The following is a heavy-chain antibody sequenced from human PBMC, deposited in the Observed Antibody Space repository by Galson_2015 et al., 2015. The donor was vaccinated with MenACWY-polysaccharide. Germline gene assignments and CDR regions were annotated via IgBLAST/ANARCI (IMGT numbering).Heavy chain of an antibody. CDR2: INYSGST. V-gene: IGHV4-59*01. CDR1: GGSISSYY. D-gene: IGHD6-19*01. CDR3: ARAIAVAGQRRDFDL. Sequence: TLSLTCTVSGGSISSYYWNWIRQPPGKGLGWVGYINYSGSTNHNPSLKSRVTMSVDTSKNQFSLNLTSVTDADTAVYYCARAIAVAGQRRDFDLWGRGTLVTVSS. J-gene: IGHJ2*01.